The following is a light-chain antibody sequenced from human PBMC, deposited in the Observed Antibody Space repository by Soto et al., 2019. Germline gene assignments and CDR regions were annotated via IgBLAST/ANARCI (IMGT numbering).Light chain of an antibody. J-gene: IGKJ3*01. Sequence: DIQMTQSPSTLSASVGDRVIITCRASQCISRWLAWYQQKPGKAHNLLIYAASALQNGVPSRFSGSGSGTEFTQTISSLQPDDFATYYCQQYDDYSIFSFGPGTRVDIK. CDR2: AAS. CDR1: QCISRW. CDR3: QQYDDYSIFS. V-gene: IGKV1-5*01.